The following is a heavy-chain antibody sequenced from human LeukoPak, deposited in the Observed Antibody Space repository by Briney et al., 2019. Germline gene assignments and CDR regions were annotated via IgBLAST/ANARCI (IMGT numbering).Heavy chain of an antibody. CDR3: AREELAAAGTD. J-gene: IGHJ4*02. V-gene: IGHV3-21*01. D-gene: IGHD6-13*01. Sequence: PGGSLRLSCAGSGFTFDDYAINWVRQAPGKGLKWVSAITGSGGVTFYTDSVKDRFTISRDNAKNSLYLQMNSLRAEDTAVYYCAREELAAAGTDWGQGTLVTVSS. CDR1: GFTFDDYA. CDR2: ITGSGGVT.